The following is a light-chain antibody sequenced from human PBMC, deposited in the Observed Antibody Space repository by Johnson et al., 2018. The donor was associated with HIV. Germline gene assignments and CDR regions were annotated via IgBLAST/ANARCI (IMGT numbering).Light chain of an antibody. V-gene: IGLV1-51*01. CDR3: GTWDTSLSVYV. CDR1: SSNIGNNY. Sequence: QSVLTQPPSVSAAPGQKVTISCSGSSSNIGNNYVSWYQQVPGTAPKLLIYDNNRRPSGIPDRFSGSKSGSSATLGITGLQTGDEADDYCGTWDTSLSVYVFGTGTKVTVL. J-gene: IGLJ1*01. CDR2: DNN.